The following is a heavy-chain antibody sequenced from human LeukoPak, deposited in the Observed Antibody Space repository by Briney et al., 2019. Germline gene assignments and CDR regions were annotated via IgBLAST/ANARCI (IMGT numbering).Heavy chain of an antibody. V-gene: IGHV3-74*01. CDR2: INSDGSST. Sequence: PGESLRLSCAASGFTFSSYWMHWVRQAPGKGLVWVSRINSDGSSTSYADSVKGRFTISRDNAKNTLYLQMNSLRAEDTAVYYCARAGYGDYDFPAAFDYWGQGTLVTVSS. J-gene: IGHJ4*02. D-gene: IGHD4-17*01. CDR1: GFTFSSYW. CDR3: ARAGYGDYDFPAAFDY.